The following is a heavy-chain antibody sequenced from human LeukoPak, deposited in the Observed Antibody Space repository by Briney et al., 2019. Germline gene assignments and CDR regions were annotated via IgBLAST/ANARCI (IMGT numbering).Heavy chain of an antibody. CDR3: ARPHSVGNWYFDL. V-gene: IGHV4-59*08. CDR2: IYYSGST. J-gene: IGHJ2*01. D-gene: IGHD5-18*01. CDR1: GGSISSYY. Sequence: SETLSLTCTVSGGSISSYYWSWIRQPPGKGQEWIGYIYYSGSTNYNPSLKSRVTISVDTSKNQFSLKLSFVTAADTAVYYCARPHSVGNWYFDLWGRGTLVTVSS.